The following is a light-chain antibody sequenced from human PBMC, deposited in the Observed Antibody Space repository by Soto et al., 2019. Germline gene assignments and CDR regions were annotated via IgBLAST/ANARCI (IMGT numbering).Light chain of an antibody. CDR3: QQSFSTPT. V-gene: IGKV1-39*01. J-gene: IGKJ5*01. CDR2: SAS. Sequence: DIQMTQSPSSLSTSIGDRVTITCRASQRINIYLNWYRQKPGKAPELLIYSASNLQSGVPSRFSGSGSGTESTLTISGLQSEDFATYYCQQSFSTPTFAQRTRLEIK. CDR1: QRINIY.